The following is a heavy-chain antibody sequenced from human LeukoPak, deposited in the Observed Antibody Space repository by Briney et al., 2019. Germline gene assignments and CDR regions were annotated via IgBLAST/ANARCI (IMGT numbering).Heavy chain of an antibody. CDR1: GGSISSGSYY. Sequence: SETLSLTCTVSGGSISSGSYYWSWIRQPAGKGLEWIGRIYTSGSTNYNPSLKSRVTISVDTSKNQFSLKLSSVTAADTAVYYCARDYDFWSLGAFDIWGQGTMVTVSS. J-gene: IGHJ3*02. CDR2: IYTSGST. V-gene: IGHV4-61*02. CDR3: ARDYDFWSLGAFDI. D-gene: IGHD3-3*01.